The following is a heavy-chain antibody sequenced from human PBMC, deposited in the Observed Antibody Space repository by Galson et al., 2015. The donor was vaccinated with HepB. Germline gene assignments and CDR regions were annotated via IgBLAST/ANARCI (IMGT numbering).Heavy chain of an antibody. J-gene: IGHJ4*02. V-gene: IGHV3-30*03. CDR1: GFTFSNYG. CDR2: ISYDGSHK. CDR3: ASAKVGTTYFDY. D-gene: IGHD1-26*01. Sequence: SLRLSCAASGFTFSNYGMHWVRQAPGKGLEWVALISYDGSHKYYEDSVKGRFTISRDQFENTLYLQIDSLRPEDTAVYYCASAKVGTTYFDYWGQGTLVTVSS.